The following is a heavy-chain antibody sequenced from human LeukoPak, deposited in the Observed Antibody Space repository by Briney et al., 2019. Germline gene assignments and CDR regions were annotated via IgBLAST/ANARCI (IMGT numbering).Heavy chain of an antibody. J-gene: IGHJ4*02. Sequence: GGSLRLSCAASGFTFSSYGMHWVRQAPGKGLEWVAVISYDGSNKYYADSVKGRFTISRDNSKNTLYLQMNSLRAEDTAVYYCARAPRAYYYGSGSYWDYWGQGTLVTVSS. D-gene: IGHD3-10*01. CDR1: GFTFSSYG. V-gene: IGHV3-30*03. CDR3: ARAPRAYYYGSGSYWDY. CDR2: ISYDGSNK.